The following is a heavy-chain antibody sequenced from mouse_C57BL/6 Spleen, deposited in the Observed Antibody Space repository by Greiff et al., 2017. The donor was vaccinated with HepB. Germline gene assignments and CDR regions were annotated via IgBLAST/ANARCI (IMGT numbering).Heavy chain of an antibody. J-gene: IGHJ4*01. Sequence: VQLQQSGAELVRPGASVKLSCTASGFNIKDDYMHWVKQRPEQGLEWIGWIDPENGDTEYASKFQGKATITADTSSNTAYLQLSSLTSEDTAVYYCTIGNYYDNSYAMDYWGQGTSVTVSS. CDR2: IDPENGDT. CDR3: TIGNYYDNSYAMDY. V-gene: IGHV14-4*01. CDR1: GFNIKDDY. D-gene: IGHD2-1*01.